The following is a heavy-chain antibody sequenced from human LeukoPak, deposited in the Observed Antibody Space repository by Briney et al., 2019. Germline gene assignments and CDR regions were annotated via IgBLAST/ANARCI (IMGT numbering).Heavy chain of an antibody. CDR2: IKSKTDGGTT. V-gene: IGHV3-15*01. CDR3: TTDSSLLWFGELRYYYYYGMDV. Sequence: GSLRLSCAASGFTFSNAWMSWVRQAPGKGLEWVGRIKSKTDGGTTDYAAPVKGRFTISRDDSKNTLYLQVNSLKTEDTAVYYCTTDSSLLWFGELRYYYYYGMDVWGKGTTVTVSS. CDR1: GFTFSNAW. D-gene: IGHD3-10*01. J-gene: IGHJ6*04.